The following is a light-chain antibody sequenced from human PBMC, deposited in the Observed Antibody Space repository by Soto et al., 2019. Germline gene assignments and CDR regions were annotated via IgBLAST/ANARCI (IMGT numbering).Light chain of an antibody. CDR1: SSNIGAGYE. CDR2: ENN. CDR3: QSSDSSLSGYV. Sequence: QSVLTQPPSVSEAPGQRVTISCTGSSSNIGAGYEAHWYQQVPGTAPKLLIYENNNRPSGVPDRFSGSKSGTSASQAITGLQDEDVFEYYCQSSDSSLSGYVFGTGTKLTVL. V-gene: IGLV1-40*01. J-gene: IGLJ1*01.